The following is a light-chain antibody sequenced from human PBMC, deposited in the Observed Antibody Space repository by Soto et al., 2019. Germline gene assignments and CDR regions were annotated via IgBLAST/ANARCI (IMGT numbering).Light chain of an antibody. CDR2: EVT. CDR1: SSDVGGYNF. V-gene: IGLV2-14*03. Sequence: QSALTQPASVSGSPGQSITISCTGTSSDVGGYNFVSWYQQHPGKAPKLMIYEVTSRPSGVSNRFSGSRSGNTASLTIFGLQAEDEAEYYCNSYTTSSTLVFGTGTKLTVL. CDR3: NSYTTSSTLV. J-gene: IGLJ1*01.